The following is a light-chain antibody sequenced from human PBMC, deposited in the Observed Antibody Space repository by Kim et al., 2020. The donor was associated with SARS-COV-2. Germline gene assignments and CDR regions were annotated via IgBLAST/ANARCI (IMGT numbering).Light chain of an antibody. J-gene: IGLJ3*02. CDR3: QAWDTSSWV. V-gene: IGLV3-1*01. CDR1: KLGDKY. Sequence: SYELTQPPSVSVSLGQTASITCSGDKLGDKYACWYQQKAGQSPVVVIYQDNKRPSGIPERFSGSNSGNTATLTISGTQAMDEADYYCQAWDTSSWVFGGGTQLTVL. CDR2: QDN.